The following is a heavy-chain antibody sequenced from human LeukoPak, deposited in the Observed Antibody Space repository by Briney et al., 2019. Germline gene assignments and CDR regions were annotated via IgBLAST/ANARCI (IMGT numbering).Heavy chain of an antibody. D-gene: IGHD3-9*01. J-gene: IGHJ6*04. Sequence: SVKVSCKASGGTFSSYAISWVRQAPGQGLEWMGRIIPIFGTANYAQKFQGRVTITADESTSTAYMELSSLRSEDTAVYYCARGVDDILTGYYGGGMDVWGKGTTVTVSS. CDR3: ARGVDDILTGYYGGGMDV. CDR2: IIPIFGTA. V-gene: IGHV1-69*13. CDR1: GGTFSSYA.